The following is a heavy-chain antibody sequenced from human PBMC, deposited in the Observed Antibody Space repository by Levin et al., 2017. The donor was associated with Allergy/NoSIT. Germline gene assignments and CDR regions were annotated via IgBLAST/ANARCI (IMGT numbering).Heavy chain of an antibody. CDR3: SNYDILTVFLS. V-gene: IGHV3-73*01. Sequence: LSLTCAASGFTLSGSAVHWVRQASGKGLEWLGRIRSKANNYATAYAGSVQGRFIISRDDSKNTADLQMNSLKTEDTAVYYCSNYDILTVFLSWGQGTLVTVSS. CDR1: GFTLSGSA. CDR2: IRSKANNYAT. D-gene: IGHD3-9*01. J-gene: IGHJ5*02.